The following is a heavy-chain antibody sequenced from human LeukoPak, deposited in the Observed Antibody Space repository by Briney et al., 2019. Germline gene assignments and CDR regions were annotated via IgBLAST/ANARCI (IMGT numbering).Heavy chain of an antibody. J-gene: IGHJ4*02. CDR1: EFTVSTNY. CDR3: AGGVYGYNAFDY. V-gene: IGHV3-53*01. D-gene: IGHD5/OR15-5a*01. CDR2: IYRDGNT. Sequence: GGSLRLSCAASEFTVSTNYMTWVRQAPGKGLEWVSVIYRDGNTYYADTVEGRFTISRDNSKNTLYLQMDSLRAEDTAVYYCAGGVYGYNAFDYWGQGTLVSVSS.